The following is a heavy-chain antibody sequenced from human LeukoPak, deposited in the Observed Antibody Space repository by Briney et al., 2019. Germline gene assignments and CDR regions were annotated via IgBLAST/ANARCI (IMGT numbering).Heavy chain of an antibody. J-gene: IGHJ4*02. V-gene: IGHV3-9*01. CDR1: GGSISSHY. CDR3: AKDMADY. CDR2: ISWNSGSI. Sequence: LSLTCTVSGGSISSHYWSWIRQPPGKGLEWVSGISWNSGSIGYADSVKGRFTISRDNAKNSLYLQMNSLRAEDTALYYCAKDMADYWGQGTLVTVSS.